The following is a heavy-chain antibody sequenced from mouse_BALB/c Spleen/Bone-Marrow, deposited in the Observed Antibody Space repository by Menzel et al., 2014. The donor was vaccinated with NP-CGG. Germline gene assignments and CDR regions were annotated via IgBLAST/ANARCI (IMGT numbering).Heavy chain of an antibody. D-gene: IGHD1-1*01. V-gene: IGHV5-17*02. CDR2: ISSGSSTI. Sequence: DVKLQESGGGLVQPGGSRKLSCAASGFTFRSFGMHWVRQAPEKGLEWVAYISSGSSTIYYADTVMGRFTISRDNPKNTLFLQMTSLRSEDTAMYYFARTGSISGYFDYWGQGTTLTVSS. CDR1: GFTFRSFG. CDR3: ARTGSISGYFDY. J-gene: IGHJ2*01.